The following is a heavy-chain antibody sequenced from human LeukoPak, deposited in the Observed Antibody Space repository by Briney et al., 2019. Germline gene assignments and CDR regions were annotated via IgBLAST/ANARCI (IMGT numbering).Heavy chain of an antibody. CDR2: ISAYNGNT. D-gene: IGHD4-23*01. CDR1: GYTFTSYG. Sequence: ASVKVSCKASGYTFTSYGISWVRQAPGQGLEWMGWISAYNGNTNYAQKFQGRVTITTDESTSTAYMELSSLRSEDTAVYYCATYDYGGKLGYWGQGTLVTVSS. J-gene: IGHJ4*02. V-gene: IGHV1-18*01. CDR3: ATYDYGGKLGY.